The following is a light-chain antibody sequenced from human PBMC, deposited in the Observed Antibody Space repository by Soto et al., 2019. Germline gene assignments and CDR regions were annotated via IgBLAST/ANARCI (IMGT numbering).Light chain of an antibody. J-gene: IGKJ2*01. V-gene: IGKV1-5*03. CDR1: QSISSW. CDR3: QQYNTYSMYT. CDR2: KAS. Sequence: DIQMTQSPSTLSASVGDRVTITCRASQSISSWLAWYQQKPGTAPKLLIYKASALESGVPSRFSDSGSGTEFTLTISSLQPDDLATYYCQQYNTYSMYTFGQGTKLEIK.